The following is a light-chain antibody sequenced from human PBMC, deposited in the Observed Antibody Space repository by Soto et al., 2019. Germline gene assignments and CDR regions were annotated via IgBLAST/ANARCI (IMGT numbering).Light chain of an antibody. J-gene: IGKJ4*01. CDR1: QSVSNN. CDR3: QQHNAWPLT. CDR2: GAT. Sequence: EIVMTQSPATLSVSPGERVTLSCRASQSVSNNLAWYQQKPGQAPRLLIYGATATATGIPARFSCSGSGTEFTLTISSLQSEDFAVYFCQQHNAWPLTFGGGTKVEIK. V-gene: IGKV3-15*01.